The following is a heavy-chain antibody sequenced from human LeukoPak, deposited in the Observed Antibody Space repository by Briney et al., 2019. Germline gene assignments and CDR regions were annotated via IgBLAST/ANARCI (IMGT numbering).Heavy chain of an antibody. CDR2: ISAYNGNT. Sequence: ASVKVSCKASGYTFTSYGISWVRQAPGQGLEWMGWISAYNGNTIYAQKLQGRVTMTTDTSTSTAYMELRSLRSDDTAVYYCARYPKRDYYYYYGMDVWGQGTTVTVSS. CDR1: GYTFTSYG. D-gene: IGHD1-26*01. J-gene: IGHJ6*02. CDR3: ARYPKRDYYYYYGMDV. V-gene: IGHV1-18*01.